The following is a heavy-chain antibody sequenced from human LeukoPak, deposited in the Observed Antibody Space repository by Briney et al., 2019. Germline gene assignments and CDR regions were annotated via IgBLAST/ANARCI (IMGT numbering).Heavy chain of an antibody. Sequence: PSETLSLTCTVSGGSLSSSSYYWGWIRQPPGKGLEGIGSMHYSGITYYNPSLKSRVTISVDKYKNQFCMKLTSVSAADSAVYSCARAYSSSRRYENDCWGQGTLVTVSS. CDR1: GGSLSSSSYY. J-gene: IGHJ4*02. CDR2: MHYSGIT. CDR3: ARAYSSSRRYENDC. V-gene: IGHV4-39*01. D-gene: IGHD3-22*01.